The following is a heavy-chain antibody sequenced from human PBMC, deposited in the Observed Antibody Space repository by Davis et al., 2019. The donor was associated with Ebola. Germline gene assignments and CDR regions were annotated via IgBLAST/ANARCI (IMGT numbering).Heavy chain of an antibody. Sequence: ASVKVSCKASGYSFTNYAIHWVRQAPGQRLEWMGWINTGNGNTEYSQKFQGRVTITRDTSASTAYMELSSLRSEDTAVYYCARDRKDYGGNRWFDPWGQGTLVTVSS. CDR2: INTGNGNT. CDR3: ARDRKDYGGNRWFDP. CDR1: GYSFTNYA. V-gene: IGHV1-3*04. D-gene: IGHD4-23*01. J-gene: IGHJ5*02.